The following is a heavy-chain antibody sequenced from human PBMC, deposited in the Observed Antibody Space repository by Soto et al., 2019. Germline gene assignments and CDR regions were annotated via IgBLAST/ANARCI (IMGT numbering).Heavy chain of an antibody. D-gene: IGHD2-2*01. V-gene: IGHV1-18*01. CDR2: ISLYSDGT. CDR1: GYTFSNYG. Sequence: ASVKVSCKTSGYTFSNYGITWVRQAPGQPLEWLGWISLYSDGTNYAQKFQGRVSMTTDTSTTTAYMELRSLRSDDTAVYYCARVVPGAEAWFGPWGQGTPVTVSS. J-gene: IGHJ5*02. CDR3: ARVVPGAEAWFGP.